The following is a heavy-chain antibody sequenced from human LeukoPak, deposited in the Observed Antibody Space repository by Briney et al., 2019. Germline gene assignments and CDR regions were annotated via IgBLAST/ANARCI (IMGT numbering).Heavy chain of an antibody. J-gene: IGHJ4*02. D-gene: IGHD2/OR15-2a*01. V-gene: IGHV4-34*01. CDR3: ARDRGIGADN. Sequence: TSETLSLTCAVYGGSFSGYYWSWIRQPPGKGLEWIGEINHSGSTNYNPSLKSRVTISVDTSKNQFSLKLSSVTDADTAVYYCARDRGIGADNWGQGTLVTVSS. CDR2: INHSGST. CDR1: GGSFSGYY.